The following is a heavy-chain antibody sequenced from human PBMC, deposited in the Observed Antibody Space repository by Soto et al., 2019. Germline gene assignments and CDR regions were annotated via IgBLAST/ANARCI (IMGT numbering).Heavy chain of an antibody. D-gene: IGHD6-13*01. CDR3: ARGTLAACTVYFDY. V-gene: IGHV3-30-3*01. Sequence: GGSLRLSCAASGFTFSSYARHWVRQAPGKGLEWVAVISYDGSNKYYADSVKGRFTISRDNSKNTLYLQMNSLRAEDTAVYYCARGTLAACTVYFDYWGQGTQVTVSS. CDR1: GFTFSSYA. CDR2: ISYDGSNK. J-gene: IGHJ4*02.